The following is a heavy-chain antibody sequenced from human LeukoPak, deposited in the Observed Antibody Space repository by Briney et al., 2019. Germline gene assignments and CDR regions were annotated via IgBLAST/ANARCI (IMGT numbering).Heavy chain of an antibody. J-gene: IGHJ4*02. D-gene: IGHD2-2*02. V-gene: IGHV4-34*01. CDR2: TKHSGST. CDR3: ARARWLRYCSSTSCYSWLNYFDY. Sequence: SETLSLTCAVYGVSFSGYNWSWIRQPPGKGLEWIGETKHSGSTTYNPSLKSRVTISVDTSKNQFSLKLSSVTAADTAVYYCARARWLRYCSSTSCYSWLNYFDYWGQGTLVTVSS. CDR1: GVSFSGYN.